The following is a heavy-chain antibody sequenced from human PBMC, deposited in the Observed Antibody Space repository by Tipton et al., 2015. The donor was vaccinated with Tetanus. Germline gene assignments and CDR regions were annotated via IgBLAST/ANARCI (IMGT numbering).Heavy chain of an antibody. D-gene: IGHD2-21*01. J-gene: IGHJ4*02. V-gene: IGHV4-31*03. Sequence: TLSLTCTVSGGSIDYYYWTWIRQHPGKGLEWIGYIYYSGHTHYNPSLRGRVDISLDTSQNQVSLNLRSVTAADTAVYYCAKDRLCGGECYSLWGRGTLVTVSS. CDR1: GGSIDYYY. CDR2: IYYSGHT. CDR3: AKDRLCGGECYSL.